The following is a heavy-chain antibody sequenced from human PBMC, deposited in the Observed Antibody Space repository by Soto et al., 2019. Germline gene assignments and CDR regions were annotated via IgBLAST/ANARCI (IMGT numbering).Heavy chain of an antibody. CDR2: IYYTGST. J-gene: IGHJ6*02. CDR1: GGSVSSESHY. CDR3: ARDQYDFRSGSYYYAMEV. D-gene: IGHD3-3*01. V-gene: IGHV4-61*01. Sequence: SETLSLTCTVSGGSVSSESHYWSWIRQTPGKGLEWIGYIYYTGSTNYNPSLKGRVTMSVDTSRDQVSLRLRSVTRADTAVYYFARDQYDFRSGSYYYAMEVWGQGTRVTVSS.